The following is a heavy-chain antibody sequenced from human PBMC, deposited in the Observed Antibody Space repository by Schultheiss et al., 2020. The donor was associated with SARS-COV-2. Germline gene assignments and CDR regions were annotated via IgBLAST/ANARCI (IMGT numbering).Heavy chain of an antibody. CDR3: ARDPGSSRWGPYYYYGMDV. CDR1: GFTFSSYG. V-gene: IGHV3-30*03. D-gene: IGHD6-6*01. Sequence: GGSLRLSCAASGFTFSSYGMHWVRQAPGKGLEWVAVISYDGSNKYYADSVKGRFTISRDNAKNSVYLLMISLRAEDTAVYYCARDPGSSRWGPYYYYGMDVWGQGTTVTVSS. J-gene: IGHJ6*02. CDR2: ISYDGSNK.